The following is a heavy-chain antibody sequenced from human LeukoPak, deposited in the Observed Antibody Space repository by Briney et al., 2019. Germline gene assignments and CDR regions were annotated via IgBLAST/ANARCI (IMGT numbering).Heavy chain of an antibody. V-gene: IGHV4-39*01. J-gene: IGHJ5*02. D-gene: IGHD2-15*01. CDR1: GGSISSSSYY. CDR2: IYYSGST. Sequence: SETLSLTCTVSGGSISSSSYYWGWIRQPPGKGLEWIGSIYYSGSTYYNPSLKSRVTISVDTSKNQFSLKLSSVTAADTAVYYCASEVDRDNWFDPWGQGTLVTVSS. CDR3: ASEVDRDNWFDP.